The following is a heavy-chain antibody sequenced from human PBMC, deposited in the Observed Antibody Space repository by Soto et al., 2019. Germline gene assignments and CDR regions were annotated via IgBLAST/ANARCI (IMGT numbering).Heavy chain of an antibody. J-gene: IGHJ5*02. CDR3: ALKDAAGFDP. V-gene: IGHV2-5*02. CDR2: IYWDDDK. CDR1: GFSLSTSGVG. Sequence: QITLKESGPTLVKPTQTLTLTCTFSGFSLSTSGVGVGWIRQPPGKALEWLALIYWDDDKRYSPSLKSRLTIPQATPKNPVVLTMTHMGPVDTATYYCALKDAAGFDPWGQGTLVTVSS. D-gene: IGHD6-25*01.